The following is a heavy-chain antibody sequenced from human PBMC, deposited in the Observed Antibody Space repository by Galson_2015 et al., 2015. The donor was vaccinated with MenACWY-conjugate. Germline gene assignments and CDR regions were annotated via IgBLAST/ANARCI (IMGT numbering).Heavy chain of an antibody. CDR2: IKSKTDGGTT. CDR3: TTPTINYYDSSGYRIEIDY. D-gene: IGHD3-22*01. Sequence: SLRLSCAASGFTFSNAWMNWVRQAPGKGLEWVGRIKSKTDGGTTDYAAPVKGRFTISRDDSKNTLCLQMNSLKTEDTAVYYCTTPTINYYDSSGYRIEIDYWGQGTLVTVSS. J-gene: IGHJ4*02. CDR1: GFTFSNAW. V-gene: IGHV3-15*07.